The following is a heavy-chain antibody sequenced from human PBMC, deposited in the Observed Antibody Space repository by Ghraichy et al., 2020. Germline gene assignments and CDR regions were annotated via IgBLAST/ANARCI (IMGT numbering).Heavy chain of an antibody. CDR1: GGTFSSYA. V-gene: IGHV1-69*13. J-gene: IGHJ3*02. Sequence: SVKVSCKASGGTFSSYAISWVRQAPGQGLEWMGGIIPIFGTANYAQKFQGRVTITADESTSTAYMELSSLRSEDTAVYYCARRGPGVVVPAAIGGAFDIWGQGTMVTVSS. D-gene: IGHD2-2*02. CDR2: IIPIFGTA. CDR3: ARRGPGVVVPAAIGGAFDI.